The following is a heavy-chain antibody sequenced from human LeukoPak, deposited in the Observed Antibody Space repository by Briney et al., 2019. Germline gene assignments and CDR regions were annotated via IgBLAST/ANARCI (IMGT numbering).Heavy chain of an antibody. J-gene: IGHJ5*02. CDR3: ARQPIAARFNWFDP. V-gene: IGHV5-51*01. CDR2: IYPGDSDT. Sequence: NRGESLKISCKSSGYSFTSYWIGWVRQMPGKGLEWMGIIYPGDSDTRYSPSFQGQVTISADKSISTAYLQWSSLKASDTAMYYCARQPIAARFNWFDPWGQGTLVTVSS. D-gene: IGHD6-6*01. CDR1: GYSFTSYW.